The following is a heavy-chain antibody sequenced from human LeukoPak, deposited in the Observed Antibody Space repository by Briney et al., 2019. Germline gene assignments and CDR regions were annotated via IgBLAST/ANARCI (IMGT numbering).Heavy chain of an antibody. CDR1: GGTFSSYA. CDR3: ARGYSSSWYEPPFGMDV. V-gene: IGHV1-69*04. J-gene: IGHJ6*02. Sequence: SVKVSCKASGGTFSSYAISWVRQAPGQGLEWMGRIIPILGIAIYDQKFQGRVTITADKSTSTAYMKLSSLRSEDTAVYYCARGYSSSWYEPPFGMDVWGQGTTVTVSS. CDR2: IIPILGIA. D-gene: IGHD6-13*01.